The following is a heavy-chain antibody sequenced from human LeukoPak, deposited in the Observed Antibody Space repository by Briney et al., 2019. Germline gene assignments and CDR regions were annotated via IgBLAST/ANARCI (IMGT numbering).Heavy chain of an antibody. D-gene: IGHD4-23*01. CDR1: GDSVSSDTTA. Sequence: SQTLSLTCAISGDSVSSDTTAWNWIRQSPSRGLEWLGRTYYRSKWYNDYAVSVKSRITINPDTSKNQFSLQLNSVTPEDTAEYYCARDRGDYGGNCWFDPWGQGTLVTVSS. J-gene: IGHJ5*02. V-gene: IGHV6-1*01. CDR3: ARDRGDYGGNCWFDP. CDR2: TYYRSKWYN.